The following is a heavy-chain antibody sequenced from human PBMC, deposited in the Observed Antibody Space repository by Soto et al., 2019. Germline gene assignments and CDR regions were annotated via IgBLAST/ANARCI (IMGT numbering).Heavy chain of an antibody. CDR2: ISGSGGST. CDR3: ARDSPLYSSSPYYFGY. J-gene: IGHJ4*02. D-gene: IGHD6-6*01. Sequence: EVQLLESGGGLEQPGGSLRLSCAASGFTFSSYAMSWVRQAPGKGLEWVSAISGSGGSTYYADSVKGRFTISRDNAKNSLYLQMNSLRYEDTAVYYCARDSPLYSSSPYYFGYWGQGTLVTVSS. CDR1: GFTFSSYA. V-gene: IGHV3-23*01.